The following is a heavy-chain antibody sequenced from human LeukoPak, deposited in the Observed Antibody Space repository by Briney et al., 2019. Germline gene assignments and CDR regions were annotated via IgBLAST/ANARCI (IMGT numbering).Heavy chain of an antibody. Sequence: ASVKVSCKASGYTFTGYYMHWVRQAPAQGLEWMGWINPNSGGTNYAQKFQGWVTMTRDTSISTAYMELSRLRSDDTAVYYCARVRGVGKYYFDYWGQGTLVTVSS. CDR2: INPNSGGT. CDR3: ARVRGVGKYYFDY. V-gene: IGHV1-2*04. CDR1: GYTFTGYY. J-gene: IGHJ4*02. D-gene: IGHD2-15*01.